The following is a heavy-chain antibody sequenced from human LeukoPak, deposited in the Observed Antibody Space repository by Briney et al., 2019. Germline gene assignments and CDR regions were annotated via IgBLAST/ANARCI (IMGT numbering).Heavy chain of an antibody. J-gene: IGHJ4*02. CDR3: ARHDAGIAARPFDN. D-gene: IGHD6-6*01. CDR2: IHASGPT. V-gene: IGHV4-4*09. Sequence: SQTLSLTCTVSGGSISTYYWSWIRRPPGKGLEWIAYIHASGPTNYNPSLKSRITISVDTSKNQFSPKLSSVTAADTAVYYCARHDAGIAARPFDNWGQGTLVTVSS. CDR1: GGSISTYY.